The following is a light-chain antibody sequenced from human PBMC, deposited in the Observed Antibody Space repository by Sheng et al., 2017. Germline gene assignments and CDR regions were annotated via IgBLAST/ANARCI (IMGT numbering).Light chain of an antibody. CDR2: KAS. CDR1: QSINTW. J-gene: IGKJ1*01. Sequence: DIQMTQSPSTLSASVGDRVTITCRASQSINTWLAWYQQKPGKAPKVLIYKASTLQSGVPSRFSGSGSGTEFTLTISSLQPDDFATYYCQQYSTYLWAFGQGTKVEIK. CDR3: QQYSTYLWA. V-gene: IGKV1-5*03.